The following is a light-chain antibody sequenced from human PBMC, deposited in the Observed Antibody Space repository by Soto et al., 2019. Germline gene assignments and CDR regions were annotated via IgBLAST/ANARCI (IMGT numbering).Light chain of an antibody. J-gene: IGLJ2*01. CDR3: SSYTSSSTVL. CDR1: SSDVGGYNY. CDR2: EVT. Sequence: QSALTQPASVSGSLGQSITISCTGTSSDVGGYNYVSWYQQHPGKDPKVLIFEVTKRPLGVSSRFSGSKSGTTASLTVSGLQAEDEGDYYCSSYTSSSTVLFGGGTKLTVL. V-gene: IGLV2-14*01.